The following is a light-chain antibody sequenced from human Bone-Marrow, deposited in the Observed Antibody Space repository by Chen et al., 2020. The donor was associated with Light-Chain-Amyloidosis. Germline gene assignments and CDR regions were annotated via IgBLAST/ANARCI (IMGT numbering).Light chain of an antibody. CDR2: DND. Sequence: QSVLTQPPSVSAAPGQKVTISCSGSSSNIGKNFVTWYRQVPGAAPKVVIFDNDKRPSGMPDRFSGSKSAASATLGITGLQTGDEADYYCGTWDNRLSAVIFGGGTRVTVL. J-gene: IGLJ6*01. V-gene: IGLV1-51*01. CDR3: GTWDNRLSAVI. CDR1: SSNIGKNF.